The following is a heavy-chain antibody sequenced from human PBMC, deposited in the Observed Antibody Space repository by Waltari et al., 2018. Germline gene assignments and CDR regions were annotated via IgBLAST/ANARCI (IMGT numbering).Heavy chain of an antibody. Sequence: QVQLQESGPGLVKPSETLSLTCTVSGGSISSYYWSWIRQPAGQGLEWIGRIYTSGSTNYNPSLKSRVTMSVDTSKNQFSLKLSSVTAADTAVYYCARDVARRDYGSGSYYNPNWFDPWGQGTLVTVSS. CDR3: ARDVARRDYGSGSYYNPNWFDP. D-gene: IGHD3-10*01. CDR2: IYTSGST. CDR1: GGSISSYY. V-gene: IGHV4-4*07. J-gene: IGHJ5*02.